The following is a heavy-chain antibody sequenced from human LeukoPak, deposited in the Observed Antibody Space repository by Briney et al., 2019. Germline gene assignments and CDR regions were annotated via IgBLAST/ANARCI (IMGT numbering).Heavy chain of an antibody. CDR3: ARGSYDYNFDY. Sequence: ASVKVSCKASGYTFTTYYIHWVRQAPGQGLEWMGLINPSGGSTNYAQKFQGRVTMTRDTSTSTLYMELSSLRSEDTAVYYCARGSYDYNFDYWGQGTLVTVSS. CDR2: INPSGGST. D-gene: IGHD5-12*01. CDR1: GYTFTTYY. J-gene: IGHJ4*02. V-gene: IGHV1-46*01.